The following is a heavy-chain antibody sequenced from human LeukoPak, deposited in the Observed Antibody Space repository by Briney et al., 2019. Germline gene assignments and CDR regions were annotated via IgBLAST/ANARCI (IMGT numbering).Heavy chain of an antibody. V-gene: IGHV3-74*01. CDR2: INSDGSST. Sequence: GGSLRLSCAASGFTFSRYWMHWVRQAPGKGLVWVSRINSDGSSTNYADSVKGRFTISRDNAKNTLYLQMNSLRVEDTAVYYCASSSVGFNWFDPWGQGTLVTVSS. CDR1: GFTFSRYW. CDR3: ASSSVGFNWFDP. D-gene: IGHD3-22*01. J-gene: IGHJ5*02.